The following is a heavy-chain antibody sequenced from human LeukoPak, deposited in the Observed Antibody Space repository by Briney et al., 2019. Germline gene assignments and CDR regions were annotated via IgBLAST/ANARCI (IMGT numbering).Heavy chain of an antibody. CDR2: INPSGGST. CDR1: GYTFTSYY. J-gene: IGHJ4*02. Sequence: GASVKVSCKASGYTFTSYYMHWVRQAPGQGREWVGIINPSGGSTSNAQKFQGRVTMTRDMSTSTVYMELSSLRSEDTAVYYCARAHLPYYYDSSGPTYYLDYWGQGTLVTVSS. D-gene: IGHD3-22*01. V-gene: IGHV1-46*01. CDR3: ARAHLPYYYDSSGPTYYLDY.